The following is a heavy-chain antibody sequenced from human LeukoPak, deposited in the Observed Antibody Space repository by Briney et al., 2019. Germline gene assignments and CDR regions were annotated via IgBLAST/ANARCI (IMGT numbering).Heavy chain of an antibody. D-gene: IGHD1-26*01. Sequence: GASVKVSCKASGYIFTSNDINWVRQATGQGPEWMGWMNPNSGNTGYAQKFQGRVTLTRNTSISTAYMELSSLRSEDTAMYYCATGDGSGSLYFDYWGQGTLVTVSS. CDR1: GYIFTSND. CDR2: MNPNSGNT. V-gene: IGHV1-8*01. CDR3: ATGDGSGSLYFDY. J-gene: IGHJ4*02.